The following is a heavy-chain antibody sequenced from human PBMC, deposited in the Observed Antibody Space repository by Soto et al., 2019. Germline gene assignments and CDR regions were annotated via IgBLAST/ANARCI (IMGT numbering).Heavy chain of an antibody. J-gene: IGHJ6*02. CDR2: LDGAGGST. Sequence: LRLSCLASGFTFSDFAMTWVRHVPGRGLEWVASLDGAGGSTYYAESVRGRFSISRDNSQNTLFLQMKRLTVDDTAIYYCAAPRDEYGSGVSWFTYGMDIWGQGTTVTVSS. CDR1: GFTFSDFA. CDR3: AAPRDEYGSGVSWFTYGMDI. D-gene: IGHD3-10*01. V-gene: IGHV3-23*01.